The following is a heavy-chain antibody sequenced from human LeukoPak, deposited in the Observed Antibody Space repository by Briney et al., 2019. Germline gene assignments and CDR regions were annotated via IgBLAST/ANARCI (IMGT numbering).Heavy chain of an antibody. Sequence: GGSLRLSCAASGFTFSSYWMHWVRQAPGKGLVWVSRINSDGSSTSYADSVKGRFTISRDNAKNTLYLQMNSLRAEDTAVYYCARGGYCSSPSCPNYYYYGMDVWGQGTTVTVSS. CDR3: ARGGYCSSPSCPNYYYYGMDV. CDR2: INSDGSST. J-gene: IGHJ6*02. D-gene: IGHD2-2*03. CDR1: GFTFSSYW. V-gene: IGHV3-74*01.